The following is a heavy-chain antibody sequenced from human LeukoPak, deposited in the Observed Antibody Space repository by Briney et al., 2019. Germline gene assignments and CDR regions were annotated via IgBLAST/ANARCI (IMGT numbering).Heavy chain of an antibody. D-gene: IGHD6-13*01. Sequence: SETLSLTCTVSGGSISSYYWSWIRQPAGKGLEWIGRIYTSGSTNYNPSLKSRVTMSVDTSKNQFSLKLSSVTAADTAVYYCASSRGGIAAAGTDYFDYWGQGTLVTVSS. CDR1: GGSISSYY. J-gene: IGHJ4*02. CDR2: IYTSGST. CDR3: ASSRGGIAAAGTDYFDY. V-gene: IGHV4-4*07.